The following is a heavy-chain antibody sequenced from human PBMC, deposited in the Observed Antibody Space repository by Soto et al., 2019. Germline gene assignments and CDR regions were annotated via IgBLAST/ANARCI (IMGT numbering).Heavy chain of an antibody. D-gene: IGHD3-9*01. CDR3: ARTVLGPDLLADSFVDYYYYMDV. CDR2: VYYTGST. Sequence: PSETLSLTCPVSGGSISNFYWSWIRQPPVKGLEWNGYVYYTGSTSYNPSLKRRVTFSADSSRGQFSLRLNSVTAADTAVYYCARTVLGPDLLADSFVDYYYYMDVWGQGTTVTV. V-gene: IGHV4-59*08. J-gene: IGHJ6*03. CDR1: GGSISNFY.